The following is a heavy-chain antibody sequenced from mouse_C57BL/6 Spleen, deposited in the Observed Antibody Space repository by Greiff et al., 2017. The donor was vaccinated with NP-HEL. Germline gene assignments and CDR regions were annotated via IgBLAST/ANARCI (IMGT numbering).Heavy chain of an antibody. D-gene: IGHD1-1*01. CDR1: GYTFTSYG. V-gene: IGHV1-58*01. J-gene: IGHJ1*03. CDR3: AIGASTVVARWYFDV. CDR2: IYIGNGYT. Sequence: DVKLQESGAELVRPGSSVKMSCKTSGYTFTSYGINWVKQRPGQGLEWIGYIYIGNGYTEYNEKFKGKATLTSDTSSSTAYMQLSSLTSEDSAIYFCAIGASTVVARWYFDVWGTGTTVTVSS.